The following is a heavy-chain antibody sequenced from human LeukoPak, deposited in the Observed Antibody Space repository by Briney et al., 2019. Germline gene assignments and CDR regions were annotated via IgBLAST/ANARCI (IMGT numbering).Heavy chain of an antibody. CDR1: GDSVSTNSAG. CDR2: TYYNSNWYT. J-gene: IGHJ4*02. D-gene: IGHD5-24*01. V-gene: IGHV6-1*01. CDR3: ARGWLQSGFDY. Sequence: SQTLSLTCAISGDSVSTNSAGWNWIRQSPSRGLEWLGRTYYNSNWYTDYAASVKSRITINPDTSRNQSSLQLNSVTPEDMAVYYCARGWLQSGFDYWGQGTLVTVSS.